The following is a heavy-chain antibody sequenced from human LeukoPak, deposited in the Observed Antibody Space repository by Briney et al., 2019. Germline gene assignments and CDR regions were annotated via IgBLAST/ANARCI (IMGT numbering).Heavy chain of an antibody. CDR3: AKGGSGSYPNLDY. CDR1: GFTFDDYA. Sequence: GGSLRLSCAASGFTFDDYAMHWVRQAPGKGLEWVSGISWNSGSIGCADSVKGRFTISRDNAKNSLYLQMNSLRAEDTALYYCAKGGSGSYPNLDYWGQGTLVTVSS. D-gene: IGHD3-10*01. V-gene: IGHV3-9*01. CDR2: ISWNSGSI. J-gene: IGHJ4*02.